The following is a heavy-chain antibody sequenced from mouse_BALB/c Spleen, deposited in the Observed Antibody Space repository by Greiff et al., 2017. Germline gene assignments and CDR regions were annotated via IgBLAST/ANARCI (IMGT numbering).Heavy chain of an antibody. CDR2: IDPSDSYT. D-gene: IGHD1-1*01. CDR3: TRGITTVVAKDY. J-gene: IGHJ2*01. V-gene: IGHV1S127*01. Sequence: QVQLQQPGAELVKPGASVKMSCKASGYTFTSYWMHWVKQRPGQGLEWIGVIDPSDSYTSYNQKFKGKATLTVDTSSSTAYMQLSSLTSEDSAVYYCTRGITTVVAKDYWGQGTTLTVSS. CDR1: GYTFTSYW.